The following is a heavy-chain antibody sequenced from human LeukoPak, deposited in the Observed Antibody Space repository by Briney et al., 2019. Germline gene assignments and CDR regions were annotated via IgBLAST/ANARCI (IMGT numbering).Heavy chain of an antibody. J-gene: IGHJ6*03. CDR2: IKQDGSEK. V-gene: IGHV3-7*01. CDR1: GFIFSDHY. Sequence: PGGSLRLSCVVSGFIFSDHYMDWVRQAPGKGLEWVANIKQDGSEKYYVDSVKGRFTISRDNAKNSLYLQMNSLRAEDTAVYYCAKGRVYYMDVWGKGTTVTISS. CDR3: AKGRVYYMDV.